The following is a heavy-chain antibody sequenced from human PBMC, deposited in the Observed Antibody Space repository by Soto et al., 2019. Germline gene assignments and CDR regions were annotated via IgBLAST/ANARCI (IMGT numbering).Heavy chain of an antibody. CDR3: ARDRSIAAAGTSSY. V-gene: IGHV3-7*01. CDR2: IKQDGSEK. D-gene: IGHD6-13*01. Sequence: GGSLRLSCAASGFTFSSYWMSWVRQAPGKGLEWVANIKQDGSEKYYVDSVKGRFTISRDNAKNSLYLQMNSLRAEDTAVYYCARDRSIAAAGTSSYWGQGTLVTVSS. CDR1: GFTFSSYW. J-gene: IGHJ4*02.